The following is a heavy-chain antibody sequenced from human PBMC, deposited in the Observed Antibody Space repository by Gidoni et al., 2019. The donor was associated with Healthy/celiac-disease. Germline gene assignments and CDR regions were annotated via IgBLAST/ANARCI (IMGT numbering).Heavy chain of an antibody. V-gene: IGHV3-53*04. CDR2: IYSGGST. CDR3: ARETGNYYGMDV. J-gene: IGHJ6*02. Sequence: EVQLVESGGGLVQPGGSLSRSCAASGFTVSSNYMGWVRQAPGKGLAWVSVIYSGGSTYYADSVKGRFTLSRHNSKNTLYLQMNSLRAEDTAVYYCARETGNYYGMDVWGQGTTVTFSS. CDR1: GFTVSSNY.